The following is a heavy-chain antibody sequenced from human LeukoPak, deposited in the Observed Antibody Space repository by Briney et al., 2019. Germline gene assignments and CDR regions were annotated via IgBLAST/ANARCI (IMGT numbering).Heavy chain of an antibody. CDR1: GFTFDDYA. V-gene: IGHV3-9*01. Sequence: GGSLRLSCAASGFTFDDYAMHWVRQAPGKGLEWVSGISWNSGSIGYADSVKGRFTISRDNAKNSLYLQMNSLRAEDTALYYCAKDVRIAAAGHYYFDYWGQGTLVTVSS. CDR3: AKDVRIAAAGHYYFDY. J-gene: IGHJ4*02. D-gene: IGHD6-13*01. CDR2: ISWNSGSI.